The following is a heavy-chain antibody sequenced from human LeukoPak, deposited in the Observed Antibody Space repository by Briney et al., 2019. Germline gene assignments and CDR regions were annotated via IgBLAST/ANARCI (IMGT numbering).Heavy chain of an antibody. J-gene: IGHJ3*02. V-gene: IGHV3-21*06. CDR2: ISSSSDYI. CDR3: ARVASGWDAFDI. Sequence: PGGSLRLSCAASAFTFSHYSMNWVRQAPGKGLEWVSSISSSSDYIHYADSVKGRFTISRDNAKNSLYLQMNSLRAEDTAVYYCARVASGWDAFDIWGQGTMVTVSS. D-gene: IGHD6-19*01. CDR1: AFTFSHYS.